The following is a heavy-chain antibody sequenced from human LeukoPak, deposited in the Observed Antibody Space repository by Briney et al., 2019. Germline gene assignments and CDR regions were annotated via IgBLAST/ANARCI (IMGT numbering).Heavy chain of an antibody. Sequence: SETLSLTCTVSGGAISSSSYYWGWIRQPPGKGLEWIGSIYYSGSTYYNPSLKSRVTISVDTSKNQFSLKLSSVTAADTAVYYCARQLGYCSSTSCYADKVDYWGQGTLVTVSS. D-gene: IGHD2-2*01. J-gene: IGHJ4*02. CDR2: IYYSGST. CDR1: GGAISSSSYY. V-gene: IGHV4-39*01. CDR3: ARQLGYCSSTSCYADKVDY.